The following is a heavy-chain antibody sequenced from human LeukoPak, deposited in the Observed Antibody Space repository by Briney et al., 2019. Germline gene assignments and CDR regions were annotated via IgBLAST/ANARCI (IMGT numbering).Heavy chain of an antibody. CDR3: ARDPAAADY. CDR1: GFTFSSYG. Sequence: GGPLRLSCAASGFTFSSYGMHWVRQAPGKGLEWVAFISYDGSNKYYADSVKGRFAISRDNAKNSLYLQMNSLRAEDTAVYFCARDPAAADYWGQGTLVTVSS. V-gene: IGHV3-30*03. CDR2: ISYDGSNK. J-gene: IGHJ4*02. D-gene: IGHD6-13*01.